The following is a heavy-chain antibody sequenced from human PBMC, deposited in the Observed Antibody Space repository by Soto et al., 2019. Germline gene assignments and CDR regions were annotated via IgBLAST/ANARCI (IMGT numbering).Heavy chain of an antibody. V-gene: IGHV1-18*01. D-gene: IGHD3-10*01. CDR1: GYTFRNYA. J-gene: IGHJ4*02. Sequence: QVQLVQSGAEVKKPGASVKVSCQTSGYTFRNYAITWVRQAPGQGPEWMGWISTYNGNTDDAQKVHGRVTMTTDTSPTTAYMELRSLRADDTAVYYCARLRTTGRSYYFDYWGQGTLVTVSS. CDR2: ISTYNGNT. CDR3: ARLRTTGRSYYFDY.